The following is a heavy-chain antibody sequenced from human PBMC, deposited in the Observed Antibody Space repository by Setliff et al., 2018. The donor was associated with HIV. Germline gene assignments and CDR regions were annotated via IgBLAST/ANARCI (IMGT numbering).Heavy chain of an antibody. D-gene: IGHD6-19*01. V-gene: IGHV4-59*01. Sequence: SETLSLTCPVSGGSISSYYWSWIRRPPGKGLEWIGYIYYSGSTNYNPSLKSRVTISVDTSKNQFSLKLSSVIAADTAVYYCARGVRDNSGWSSYYFDYWGQGTLVTVSS. J-gene: IGHJ4*02. CDR2: IYYSGST. CDR1: GGSISSYY. CDR3: ARGVRDNSGWSSYYFDY.